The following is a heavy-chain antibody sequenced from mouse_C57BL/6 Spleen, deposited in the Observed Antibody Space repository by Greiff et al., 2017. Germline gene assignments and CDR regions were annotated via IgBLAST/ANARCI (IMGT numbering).Heavy chain of an antibody. J-gene: IGHJ2*01. V-gene: IGHV1-15*01. CDR2: IDPETGGT. CDR1: GYTFTDYE. D-gene: IGHD1-1*01. CDR3: TRHYGSLDG. Sequence: QVQLQQSGAELVRPGASVTLSCKASGYTFTDYEMHWVKQTPVHGLEWIGAIDPETGGTAYNQKFKGKAILTADKSSSTAYMELRSLTSEDSAVYYCTRHYGSLDGWGQGTTLTVSS.